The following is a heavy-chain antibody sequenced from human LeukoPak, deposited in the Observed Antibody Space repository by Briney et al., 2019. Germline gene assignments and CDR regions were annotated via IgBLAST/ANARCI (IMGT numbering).Heavy chain of an antibody. J-gene: IGHJ5*02. CDR2: IYYSGST. CDR1: GGSISSYY. V-gene: IGHV4-59*01. Sequence: SETLSLTCTVYGGSISSYYWSWIRQPPGKGLEWIGYIYYSGSTNYNPSLKSRVTISVDTSKNQFSLKLSSVTAADTAVYYCARGWFGGLYGWFDPWSQGTLVTVSS. D-gene: IGHD3-10*01. CDR3: ARGWFGGLYGWFDP.